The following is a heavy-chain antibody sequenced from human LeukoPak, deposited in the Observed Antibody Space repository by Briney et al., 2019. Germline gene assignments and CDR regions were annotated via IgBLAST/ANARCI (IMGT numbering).Heavy chain of an antibody. CDR3: ARCVRCSGGSCYLYYYYYMDV. D-gene: IGHD2-15*01. Sequence: GASVKVSCKASGYTFTSYYMHWVRQAPGQGLEWMGIINPSGGSTSYAQKFQGRVTMTRNTSISTAYMELSSLRSEDTAVYYCARCVRCSGGSCYLYYYYYMDVWGKGTTVTISS. CDR2: INPSGGST. V-gene: IGHV1-46*01. CDR1: GYTFTSYY. J-gene: IGHJ6*03.